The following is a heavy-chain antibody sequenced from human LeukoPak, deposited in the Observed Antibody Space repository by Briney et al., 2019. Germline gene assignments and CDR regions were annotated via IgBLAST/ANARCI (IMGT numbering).Heavy chain of an antibody. V-gene: IGHV1-69*05. CDR3: AKDYYGSERHFTPYGMDV. CDR1: GGTFSSYA. CDR2: IIPIFGTA. J-gene: IGHJ6*02. D-gene: IGHD3-10*01. Sequence: SVKVSCKASGGTFSSYAISWVRQAPGQGLEWMGGIIPIFGTANYAQKFQGRVTITTDESTSTAYMELSSLRSEDTALYYCAKDYYGSERHFTPYGMDVWGQGTTVIVSS.